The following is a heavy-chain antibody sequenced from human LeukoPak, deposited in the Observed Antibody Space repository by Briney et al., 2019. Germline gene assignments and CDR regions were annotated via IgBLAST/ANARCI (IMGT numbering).Heavy chain of an antibody. CDR1: GGSISSYY. J-gene: IGHJ2*01. D-gene: IGHD3-22*01. CDR3: ARDLVNYYDSSGYYPRGDRRYFDL. V-gene: IGHV4-4*07. CDR2: IYTSGST. Sequence: PSETLSLTCTVSGGSISSYYWSWIRQPAGKGLEWIGRIYTSGSTNYNPSLKSRVTMSVDTSKNQFSLKLSSVTATDTAVYYCARDLVNYYDSSGYYPRGDRRYFDLWGRGTLVTVSS.